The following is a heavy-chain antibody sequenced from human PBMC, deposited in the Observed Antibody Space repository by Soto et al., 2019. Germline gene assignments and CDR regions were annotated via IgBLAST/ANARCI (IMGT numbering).Heavy chain of an antibody. V-gene: IGHV1-69*01. D-gene: IGHD4-17*01. CDR3: AREGTTVVTPAGAFDI. Sequence: QVQLVQSGAEVKKPGSSVKVSCKASGGTFSRSPISWVRQAPGQGLEWMGGIIPIFGTGNFAQKFQGRVTMTADVSTSTAYLELSSLRSEDTAVYYCAREGTTVVTPAGAFDIWGQGTMVTVSS. CDR2: IIPIFGTG. J-gene: IGHJ3*02. CDR1: GGTFSRSP.